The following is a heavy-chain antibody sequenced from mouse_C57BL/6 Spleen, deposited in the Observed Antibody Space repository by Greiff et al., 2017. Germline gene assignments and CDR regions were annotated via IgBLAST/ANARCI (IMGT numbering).Heavy chain of an antibody. CDR1: GYTFTSSW. D-gene: IGHD1-2*01. CDR2: IAPSDSYT. CDR3: ARRGTTAGFAY. Sequence: VQLQQPGAELVKPGASVKLSCKASGYTFTSSWMQWVKQRPGQGLEWIGEIAPSDSYTNYNQKFKGKATLTVDTSSSTAYMQLSSLTSEDSAVYYCARRGTTAGFAYWGQGTLVTVSA. J-gene: IGHJ3*01. V-gene: IGHV1-50*01.